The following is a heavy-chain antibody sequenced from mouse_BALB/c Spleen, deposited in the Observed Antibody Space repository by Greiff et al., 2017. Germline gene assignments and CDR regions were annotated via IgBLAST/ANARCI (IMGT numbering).Heavy chain of an antibody. CDR3: ARSGYGNSMDY. CDR2: INPSSGYT. CDR1: GYTFTSYT. Sequence: VQLQQSGAELARPGASVKMSCKASGYTFTSYTMHWVKQRPGQGLEWIGYINPSSGYTNYNQKFKDKATLTADKSSSTAYMQLSSLTSEDSAVYYCARSGYGNSMDYWGQGTSVTVSS. V-gene: IGHV1-4*01. J-gene: IGHJ4*01. D-gene: IGHD2-10*02.